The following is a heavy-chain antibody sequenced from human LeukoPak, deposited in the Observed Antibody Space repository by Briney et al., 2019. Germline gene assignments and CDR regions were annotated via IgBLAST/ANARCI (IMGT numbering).Heavy chain of an antibody. CDR2: VSGSNGNT. CDR3: ARDGGGGYYYGYFDY. D-gene: IGHD3-22*01. Sequence: ASVKVSCKASGYTFTNYGITWMRQAPGQGLEWVGWVSGSNGNTYYAQKLQGRVSMTTDTSTTTAYMELMNLRSDDTAVYYCARDGGGGYYYGYFDYWGQGTLVTVSS. CDR1: GYTFTNYG. V-gene: IGHV1-18*01. J-gene: IGHJ4*02.